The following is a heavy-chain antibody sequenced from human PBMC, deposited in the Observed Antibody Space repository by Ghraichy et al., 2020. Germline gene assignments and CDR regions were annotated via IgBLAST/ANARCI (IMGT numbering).Heavy chain of an antibody. CDR1: GFTFSSYA. D-gene: IGHD2-15*01. V-gene: IGHV3-30*04. J-gene: IGHJ4*02. Sequence: GGSLRLSCAASGFTFSSYAMHWVRQAPGKGLEWVAVISYDGSNKYYADSVKGRFTISRDNSKNTLYLQMNSLRAEDTAVYYCARDGVVVAATLHYWGQGTLVTVSS. CDR3: ARDGVVVAATLHY. CDR2: ISYDGSNK.